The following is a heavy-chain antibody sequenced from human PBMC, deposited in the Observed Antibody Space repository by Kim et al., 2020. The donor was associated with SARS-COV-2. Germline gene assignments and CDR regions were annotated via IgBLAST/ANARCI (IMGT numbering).Heavy chain of an antibody. V-gene: IGHV1-18*01. D-gene: IGHD3-3*01. CDR2: ISAYNGNT. CDR1: GYTFTSYG. CDR3: ARGDSDFWSGYYKPGGYYYYMDV. J-gene: IGHJ6*03. Sequence: ASVKVSCKASGYTFTSYGISWVRQAPGQGLEWMGWISAYNGNTNYAQKLQGRVTMTTDTSTSTAYMELRSLRSDDTAVYYCARGDSDFWSGYYKPGGYYYYMDVWGKGTTVTVSS.